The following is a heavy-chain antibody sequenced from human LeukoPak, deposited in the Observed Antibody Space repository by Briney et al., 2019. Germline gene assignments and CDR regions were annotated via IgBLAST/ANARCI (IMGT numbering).Heavy chain of an antibody. V-gene: IGHV4-59*01. J-gene: IGHJ4*02. CDR3: ARVNAPRYYYDSSGYYLDY. CDR2: IYYSGST. D-gene: IGHD3-22*01. Sequence: SETLSLTCTVSGGSMSPYHWGWIRQPPGKGLEWTGYIYYSGSTNYNPSLKSRVAISVDTSKNQFSLKLSSVTAADTAVYYCARVNAPRYYYDSSGYYLDYWGQGTLVTVSS. CDR1: GGSMSPYH.